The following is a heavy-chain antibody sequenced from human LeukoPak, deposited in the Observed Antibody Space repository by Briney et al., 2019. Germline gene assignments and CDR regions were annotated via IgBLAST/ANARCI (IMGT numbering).Heavy chain of an antibody. Sequence: GGSLRLSCAGSGFTFSSHAMSWVRQAPGKGLEWVSAISGSGGSTYYADSVKGRFTISRDKSKNTLYLQMNSLRAEDTAVYYCAKGLAVAGHFDYWGQGTLVTVSS. CDR3: AKGLAVAGHFDY. J-gene: IGHJ4*02. CDR2: ISGSGGST. V-gene: IGHV3-23*01. CDR1: GFTFSSHA. D-gene: IGHD6-19*01.